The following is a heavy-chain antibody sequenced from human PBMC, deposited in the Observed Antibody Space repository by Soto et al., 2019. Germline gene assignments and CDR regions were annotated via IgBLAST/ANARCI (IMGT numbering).Heavy chain of an antibody. CDR2: ISYDGSNK. J-gene: IGHJ6*02. Sequence: GGSLRLSCAASGFTFSSYGMHWVRQAPGNGLEWVAVISYDGSNKYYADSVKGRFTISRDNSKNTLYLQMNSLRAEGTAVYYCAKVAAYYYGSGSYYNPGIYYYGMDVWGQGTTVTVSS. CDR3: AKVAAYYYGSGSYYNPGIYYYGMDV. CDR1: GFTFSSYG. V-gene: IGHV3-30*18. D-gene: IGHD3-10*01.